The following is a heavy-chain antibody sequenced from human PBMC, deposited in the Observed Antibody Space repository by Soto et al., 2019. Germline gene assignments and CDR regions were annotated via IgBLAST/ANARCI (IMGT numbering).Heavy chain of an antibody. CDR2: IYYSGST. Sequence: SETLSLTCTVSGGSISSYYWSWIRQPPEKGLEWIGYIYYSGSTNYNPSLKSRVTISVDTSKNQFSLKLSSVTAADTAEYYCARHGELLRYFDWLYWFDPWGQGTLVTVSS. D-gene: IGHD3-9*01. V-gene: IGHV4-59*08. CDR3: ARHGELLRYFDWLYWFDP. CDR1: GGSISSYY. J-gene: IGHJ5*02.